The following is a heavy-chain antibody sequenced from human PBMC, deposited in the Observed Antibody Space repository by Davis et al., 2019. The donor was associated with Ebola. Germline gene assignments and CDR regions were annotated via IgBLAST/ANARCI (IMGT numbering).Heavy chain of an antibody. J-gene: IGHJ6*04. CDR1: GGSISGRY. CDR2: IYSDGST. Sequence: PSETLSLTCTISGGSISGRYWSWIRQPPGKGLEWIGYIYSDGSTNYNPSLRSQFTISGDTSKNQFYLKLNSVTAADTAVYYCARAPTIYCSGGSCYGRGDYYYYGMDVWGKGTTVTVSS. V-gene: IGHV4-59*11. D-gene: IGHD2-15*01. CDR3: ARAPTIYCSGGSCYGRGDYYYYGMDV.